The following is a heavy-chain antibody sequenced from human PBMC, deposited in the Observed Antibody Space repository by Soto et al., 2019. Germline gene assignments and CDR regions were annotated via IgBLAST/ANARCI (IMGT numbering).Heavy chain of an antibody. J-gene: IGHJ3*01. CDR3: ARDDAFDV. CDR2: INPNGGGT. V-gene: IGHV1-2*02. Sequence: QVPLVQSGAEVKKPGASVKVSCEASGYTFTGDYIHWVRQAPGQGLEWMGWINPNGGGTHYAQTFQGRVTMTRDTSISTAYMELSRLRSDDTALYYCARDDAFDVWGQGTMVTVSS. CDR1: GYTFTGDY.